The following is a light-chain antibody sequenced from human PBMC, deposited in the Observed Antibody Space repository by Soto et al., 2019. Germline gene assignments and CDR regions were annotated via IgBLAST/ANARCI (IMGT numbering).Light chain of an antibody. V-gene: IGKV4-1*01. CDR1: QSLVHSSNNKNY. Sequence: DIVMTQSPDSLAVSPGERATINCKSSQSLVHSSNNKNYLIWYQQKPGQPPKLLIYWASTRESGVPERFSGSGSGTDFTLTISSLQTEDAAVYFCQHYYSSPVTFGGGTKVEIK. J-gene: IGKJ4*01. CDR2: WAS. CDR3: QHYYSSPVT.